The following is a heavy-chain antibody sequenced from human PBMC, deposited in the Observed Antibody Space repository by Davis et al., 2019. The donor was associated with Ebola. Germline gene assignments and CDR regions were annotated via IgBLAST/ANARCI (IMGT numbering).Heavy chain of an antibody. CDR3: ARGGGWGYSYGKTDYYFYGLDV. J-gene: IGHJ6*02. CDR1: GFTFSSYW. D-gene: IGHD5-18*01. Sequence: GGSLRLSCAASGFTFSSYWMSWVRQAPGKGLEWVANIKQDGSEKYYVDSVKGRFTISRDNAKNSLYLQMNSLRAEDTAVYYCARGGGWGYSYGKTDYYFYGLDVWGQGTTVTVSS. V-gene: IGHV3-7*03. CDR2: IKQDGSEK.